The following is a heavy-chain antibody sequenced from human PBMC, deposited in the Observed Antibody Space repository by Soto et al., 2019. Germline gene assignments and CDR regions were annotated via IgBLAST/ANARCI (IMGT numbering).Heavy chain of an antibody. CDR1: GGSFSGYY. CDR3: ARRYCSGGYCSSTFDF. J-gene: IGHJ4*02. CDR2: INHGGSA. V-gene: IGHV4-34*01. D-gene: IGHD2-15*01. Sequence: SGTLSLTCAVYGGSFSGYYWSWIRQTPGKGLEWIGEINHGGSANYNPALKSRVTISVDTSKKQFSLKLSSVTAADTAVYYCARRYCSGGYCSSTFDFWGQGTLVTVSS.